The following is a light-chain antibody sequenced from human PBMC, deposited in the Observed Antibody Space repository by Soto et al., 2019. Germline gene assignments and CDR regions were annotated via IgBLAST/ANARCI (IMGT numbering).Light chain of an antibody. J-gene: IGLJ1*01. V-gene: IGLV2-14*01. CDR1: SSDVGGYNY. CDR2: EVS. CDR3: NSYSSSTTLYV. Sequence: QSVLTQPASVSGSPGQSITISCTGTSSDVGGYNYVSWYQQHPGKAPKLMIYEVSNRPSGVSNRFSGSKSGNTASLTISGLQAEDEADYYCNSYSSSTTLYVFGTGTKSPS.